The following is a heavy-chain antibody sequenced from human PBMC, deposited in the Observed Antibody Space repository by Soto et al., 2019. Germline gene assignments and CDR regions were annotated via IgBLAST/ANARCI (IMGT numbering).Heavy chain of an antibody. V-gene: IGHV4-34*01. Sequence: PSETLSLTCAVYGGSFSGYYWSWIRQPPGKGLEWIGEINHSGGTNYNPSLKSRVTISADTSKNQFSLKLSSVTAADTAVYYCASIAARDYYYYYMDVWGKGTTVTVSS. J-gene: IGHJ6*03. CDR2: INHSGGT. CDR1: GGSFSGYY. D-gene: IGHD2-21*01. CDR3: ASIAARDYYYYYMDV.